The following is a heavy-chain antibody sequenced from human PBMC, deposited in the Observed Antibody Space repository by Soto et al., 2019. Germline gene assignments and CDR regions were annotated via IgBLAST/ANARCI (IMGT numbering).Heavy chain of an antibody. CDR1: GYSISSGYY. CDR3: ARERYRRYSSSSGGDY. CDR2: IYHSGST. D-gene: IGHD6-6*01. V-gene: IGHV4-38-2*02. J-gene: IGHJ4*02. Sequence: SETRSLTWAVSGYSISSGYYWGWIRQPPGKGLGWIGSIYHSGSTYYNTSLKRRVTISGDTSKNQFSLKLSSVTAEDTAVYYCARERYRRYSSSSGGDYWGQGTLVTVSS.